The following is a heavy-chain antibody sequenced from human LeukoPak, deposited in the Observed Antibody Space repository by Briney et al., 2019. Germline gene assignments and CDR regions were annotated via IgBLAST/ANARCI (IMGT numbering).Heavy chain of an antibody. CDR2: IYYSGST. CDR3: ARHPSWPDYGGAFDY. CDR1: GGSISSGGYY. V-gene: IGHV4-31*03. Sequence: SETLSLTCTVSGGSISSGGYYWSWIRQHPGKGLEWIGYIYYSGSTYYNPSLKSRVTISVDTSKNQFSLKLSSVTAADTAVYYCARHPSWPDYGGAFDYWGQGTPVIVSS. J-gene: IGHJ4*02. D-gene: IGHD4-17*01.